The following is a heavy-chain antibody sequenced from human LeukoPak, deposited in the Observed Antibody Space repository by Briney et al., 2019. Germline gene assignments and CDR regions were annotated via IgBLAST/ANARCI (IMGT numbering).Heavy chain of an antibody. D-gene: IGHD2-15*01. Sequence: GESLKISCKGSGYTFTSYWIGWVRQMPGKGLEWVGIIYPGDSDTRYSPSFQGQITISTDKSIRPAYLQWGRLKASDTAMYCCLVSSCYVGGDCLDLWGQGTLVTVSS. CDR2: IYPGDSDT. V-gene: IGHV5-51*01. CDR3: LVSSCYVGGDCLDL. CDR1: GYTFTSYW. J-gene: IGHJ5*02.